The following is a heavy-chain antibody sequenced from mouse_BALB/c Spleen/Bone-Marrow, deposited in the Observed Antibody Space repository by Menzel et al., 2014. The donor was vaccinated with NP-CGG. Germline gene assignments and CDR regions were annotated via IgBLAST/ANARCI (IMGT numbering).Heavy chain of an antibody. D-gene: IGHD1-1*01. V-gene: IGHV1-69*02. Sequence: SGPELVRPGASVTLSCKASGYTFTSYWIIWVKQRPGQGLEWIGNIYPSDSYTNYNQTSKDNATLTEYKYSTTAYMQHSSPTSEDSAVYYCTRGGSSPYYFDYWGLGSTLTVSS. J-gene: IGHJ2*01. CDR2: IYPSDSYT. CDR1: GYTFTSYW. CDR3: TRGGSSPYYFDY.